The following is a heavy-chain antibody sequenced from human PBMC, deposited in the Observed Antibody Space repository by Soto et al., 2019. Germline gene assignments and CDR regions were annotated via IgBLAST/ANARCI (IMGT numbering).Heavy chain of an antibody. Sequence: PGGSLRLSCAVSGFSFNNYAMNWVRLAPGKGLEWVSSISGGGTATYSADAVRGRFTISSDKSRNTVYLQMSSLRAEDTAVYYWAKGHYYGNVGNWVANQAFDSWGQGSLVTVSS. J-gene: IGHJ4*02. CDR1: GFSFNNYA. CDR3: AKGHYYGNVGNWVANQAFDS. CDR2: ISGGGTAT. V-gene: IGHV3-23*01. D-gene: IGHD3-10*01.